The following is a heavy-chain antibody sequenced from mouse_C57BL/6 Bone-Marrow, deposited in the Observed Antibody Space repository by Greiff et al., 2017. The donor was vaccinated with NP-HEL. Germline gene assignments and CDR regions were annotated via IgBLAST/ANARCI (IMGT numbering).Heavy chain of an antibody. CDR3: TKKGWLQPYWYFDV. J-gene: IGHJ1*03. V-gene: IGHV2-3*01. CDR1: GFSLTSYG. CDR2: LWGDGST. Sequence: QVQLMESGPGLVAPSQSLSITCTVSGFSLTSYGVSWVRQPPGKGLEWLGVLWGDGSTNYHSALISRLSISKDNSKSPVFFNLNSLQTDDTATYYCTKKGWLQPYWYFDVWGTGTAATVSA. D-gene: IGHD2-3*01.